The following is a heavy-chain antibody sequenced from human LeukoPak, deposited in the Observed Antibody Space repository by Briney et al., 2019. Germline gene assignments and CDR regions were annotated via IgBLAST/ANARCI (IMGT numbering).Heavy chain of an antibody. D-gene: IGHD3-3*01. CDR1: GGTFSSYA. CDR2: IIPIFGTA. J-gene: IGHJ4*02. V-gene: IGHV1-69*13. CDR3: ASSFWSGYLFDY. Sequence: SVKVSCKASGGTFSSYAISWVRQAPGQGLEWMGGIIPIFGTANYAQKFQGRVTITADESTSTAYMELSSLRSEDTAVYYCASSFWSGYLFDYWGQGTLVTVSS.